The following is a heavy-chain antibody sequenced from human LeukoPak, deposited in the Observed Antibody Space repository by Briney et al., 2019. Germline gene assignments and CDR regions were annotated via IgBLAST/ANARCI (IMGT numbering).Heavy chain of an antibody. V-gene: IGHV3-23*01. D-gene: IGHD3-22*01. CDR3: AKSAYYDSSGFYREYYFDH. Sequence: ETLSLTCAVSGGSISSSNWWSWVRQAPGKGLEWVSSISGGGGSTYYADSVKGRFTISRDNSKNTLFLQMGSLTAGDTAVYYCAKSAYYDSSGFYREYYFDHWGQGTLVTVSS. CDR1: GGSISSSN. J-gene: IGHJ4*02. CDR2: ISGGGGST.